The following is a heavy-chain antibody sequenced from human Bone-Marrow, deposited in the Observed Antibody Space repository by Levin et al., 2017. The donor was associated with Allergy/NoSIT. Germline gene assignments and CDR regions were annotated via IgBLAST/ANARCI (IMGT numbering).Heavy chain of an antibody. CDR3: ARGATVTPRDFGY. V-gene: IGHV3-11*01. Sequence: NPGGSLRLSCAASGFTFSAYYMNWIRQAPGKGLEWVSYISSSGNTISYADSVKGRFTVSRDNAKDSLYLQMNSLRAEDTAVYYCARGATVTPRDFGYWGQGTLVTVSS. CDR1: GFTFSAYY. D-gene: IGHD4-17*01. J-gene: IGHJ4*02. CDR2: ISSSGNTI.